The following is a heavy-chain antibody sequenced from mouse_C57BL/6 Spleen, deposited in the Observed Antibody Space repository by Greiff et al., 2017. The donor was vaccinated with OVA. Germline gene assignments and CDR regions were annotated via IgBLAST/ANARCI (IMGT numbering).Heavy chain of an antibody. CDR1: GFTFSDYG. V-gene: IGHV5-17*03. CDR3: ARHGYYGPFAY. D-gene: IGHD1-2*01. J-gene: IGHJ3*01. Sequence: EVKVVESGGGLVKPGGSLKLSCAASGFTFSDYGMHWVRQAPEKGLEWVAYISSGSSTIYYADTVKGRFTISRDNAKNTLFLQMSRLKSEDTAMYYCARHGYYGPFAYWGQGTLVTVSA. CDR2: ISSGSSTI.